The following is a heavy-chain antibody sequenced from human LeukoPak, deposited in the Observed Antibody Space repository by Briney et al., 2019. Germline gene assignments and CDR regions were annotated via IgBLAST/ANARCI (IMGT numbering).Heavy chain of an antibody. CDR3: AREMDDILTGYSNDAFDI. CDR2: ISSSSSYI. V-gene: IGHV3-21*01. CDR1: GFTFSSYA. J-gene: IGHJ3*02. D-gene: IGHD3-9*01. Sequence: GGSLRLSCAASGFTFSSYAMHWVRQAPGKGLEWVSSISSSSSYIYYADSLKGRFTISRDNAKYSLHLQMNSLRAEDTAVYYCAREMDDILTGYSNDAFDIWGQGTMVTVSS.